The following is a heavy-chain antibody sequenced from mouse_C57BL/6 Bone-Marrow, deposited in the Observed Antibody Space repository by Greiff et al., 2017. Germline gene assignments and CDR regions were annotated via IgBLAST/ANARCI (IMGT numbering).Heavy chain of an antibody. Sequence: VKLQQPGAELVKPGASVKLSCKASGYTFTSYWMHWVKQRPGQGLEWIGMIHPNSGSTNYNEKFKSKATLTVVKSSSTAYMQLSSLTSEDSAVYYCARFTTVPYCDYWGQGTTLTVSS. CDR3: ARFTTVPYCDY. D-gene: IGHD1-1*01. J-gene: IGHJ2*01. CDR2: IHPNSGST. CDR1: GYTFTSYW. V-gene: IGHV1-64*01.